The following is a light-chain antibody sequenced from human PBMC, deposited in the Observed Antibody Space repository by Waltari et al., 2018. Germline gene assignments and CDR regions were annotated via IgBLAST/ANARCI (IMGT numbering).Light chain of an antibody. CDR1: QRVSNY. V-gene: IGKV3-11*01. J-gene: IGKJ4*02. CDR2: GAS. CDR3: QPRSNWPGLT. Sequence: ASQRVSNYLAWYQQKPGQPPRLLIYGASNSAAGIPDRFSGSGSGTDFTLTISSLDTEDVAVYFCQPRSNWPGLTFGGGTKVEIK.